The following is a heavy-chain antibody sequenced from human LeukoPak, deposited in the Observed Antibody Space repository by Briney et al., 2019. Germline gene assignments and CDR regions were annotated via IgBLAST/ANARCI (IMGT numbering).Heavy chain of an antibody. D-gene: IGHD3-10*01. J-gene: IGHJ5*02. CDR1: GFTFRSYA. V-gene: IGHV3-23*01. Sequence: PGGSLRLSCSASGFTFRSYAMNWVRQAPGKGLEWVSAITGSGGSTYYAASVEGRFTISRDNSKNMLYLQMNSLRAEDTAVYYCAKDPSQSWFGELWGWFDPWGQGTLVTVSS. CDR3: AKDPSQSWFGELWGWFDP. CDR2: ITGSGGST.